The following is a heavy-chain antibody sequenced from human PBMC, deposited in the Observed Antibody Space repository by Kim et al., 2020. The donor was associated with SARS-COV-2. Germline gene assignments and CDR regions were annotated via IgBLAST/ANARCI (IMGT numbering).Heavy chain of an antibody. Sequence: SVKVSCKASGGTFSSYAISWVRQAPGQGLEWMGRIIPILGIANYAQKFQGRVTITADKSTSTAYMELSSLRSEDTAVYYCASIPSSSSSLGFDYWGQGTLVTVSS. V-gene: IGHV1-69*04. D-gene: IGHD6-6*01. J-gene: IGHJ4*02. CDR2: IIPILGIA. CDR1: GGTFSSYA. CDR3: ASIPSSSSSLGFDY.